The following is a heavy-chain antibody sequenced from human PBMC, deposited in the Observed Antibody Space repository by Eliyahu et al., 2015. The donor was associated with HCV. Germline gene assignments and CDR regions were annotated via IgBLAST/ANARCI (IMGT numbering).Heavy chain of an antibody. CDR2: ISSSSSYI. D-gene: IGHD2/OR15-2a*01. J-gene: IGHJ6*02. CDR3: ASLPSTAYYYGMDV. V-gene: IGHV3-21*01. Sequence: EVXLVESGGGXFKPGGSLXLSCXASGFPFXSYSMNWFRQAPGKGLEWVSSISSSSSYIYYADSVKGRFTISRDNAKNSLYLQMNSLRAEDTAVYYCASLPSTAYYYGMDVWGQGTTVTVSS. CDR1: GFPFXSYS.